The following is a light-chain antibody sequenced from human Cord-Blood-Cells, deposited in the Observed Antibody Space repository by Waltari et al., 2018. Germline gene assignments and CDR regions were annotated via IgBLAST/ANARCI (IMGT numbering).Light chain of an antibody. Sequence: DIQMTQSPSSLSASAGARLTITCQASQDISNYLNWYQQKPGKAPKLLIYDASNLETGVPSRFSGSGSGTDFTFTISSLQPEDIATYYCQQYDNLPYTFGQGTKLEIK. V-gene: IGKV1-33*01. J-gene: IGKJ2*01. CDR1: QDISNY. CDR3: QQYDNLPYT. CDR2: DAS.